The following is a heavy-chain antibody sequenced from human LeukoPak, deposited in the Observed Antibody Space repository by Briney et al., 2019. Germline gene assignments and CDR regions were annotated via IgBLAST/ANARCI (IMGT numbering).Heavy chain of an antibody. CDR3: AKDPGAFPYFFDS. CDR2: ISDSGQSP. CDR1: GFTFRNYA. J-gene: IGHJ4*02. D-gene: IGHD2/OR15-2a*01. V-gene: IGHV3-23*01. Sequence: GGSLRLSCEASGFTFRNYAMNWVHQSPGKGLEYVSGISDSGQSPYYAASVRGRFTISRDDSNNTLYLQMNSLRAEDTAVYYCAKDPGAFPYFFDSWGQGTLVTVSS.